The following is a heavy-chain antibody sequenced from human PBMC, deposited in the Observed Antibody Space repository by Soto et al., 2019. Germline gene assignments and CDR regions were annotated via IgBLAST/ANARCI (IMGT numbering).Heavy chain of an antibody. CDR2: IWYDGLRQ. Sequence: GGSLRLSCVGSGFTLHNYGVHWVRQAPGKGLEWVGLIWYDGLRQTYADSVRGRFTTSRDNAKNSLYLQMNSLTAEDTAVYYCARDMNSGTYHDYWGQGTLVTVSS. V-gene: IGHV3-33*01. CDR1: GFTLHNYG. D-gene: IGHD1-26*01. J-gene: IGHJ4*02. CDR3: ARDMNSGTYHDY.